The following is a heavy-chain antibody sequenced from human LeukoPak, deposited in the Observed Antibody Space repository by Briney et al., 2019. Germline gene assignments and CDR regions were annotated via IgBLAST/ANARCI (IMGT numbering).Heavy chain of an antibody. CDR2: ISTSSEFT. V-gene: IGHV3-21*01. D-gene: IGHD6-13*01. Sequence: GGSLRLSCAASGFTFDDYAMHWVRQAPGRGLEWVSCISTSSEFTYYADSVKGRFTISRDNAKNSVYLQMNSLRAEDTAVYYCARDGSSSWYYYWGQGTLVTVSS. CDR3: ARDGSSSWYYY. J-gene: IGHJ4*02. CDR1: GFTFDDYA.